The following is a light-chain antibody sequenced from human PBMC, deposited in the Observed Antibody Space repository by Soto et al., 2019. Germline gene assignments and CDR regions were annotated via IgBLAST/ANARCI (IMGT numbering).Light chain of an antibody. CDR2: HAS. Sequence: VLTQSPATLSVSPGERPTLSCRASQSVSSYLSWYQQKPGQAPRLLVYHASNRATGVPARFSGSGSGTDFTLTISSLEPEDFAVYYCQQRSNRPITFGQGTRLEIK. J-gene: IGKJ5*01. CDR1: QSVSSY. CDR3: QQRSNRPIT. V-gene: IGKV3-11*01.